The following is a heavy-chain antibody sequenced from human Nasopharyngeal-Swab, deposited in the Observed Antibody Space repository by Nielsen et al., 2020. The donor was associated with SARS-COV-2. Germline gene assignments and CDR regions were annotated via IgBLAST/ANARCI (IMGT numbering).Heavy chain of an antibody. D-gene: IGHD1-26*01. Sequence: GESLKISCAASGFRFNTYWMSWVRQAPGKGLEWVSVTEIGGTTRYADSVKGRFSISRDSSTNTLYLQMNNVRAEDTAVYYCARDGEVGAITGIDYWGQGTLVTVSS. J-gene: IGHJ4*02. V-gene: IGHV3-53*01. CDR3: ARDGEVGAITGIDY. CDR2: TEIGGTT. CDR1: GFRFNTYW.